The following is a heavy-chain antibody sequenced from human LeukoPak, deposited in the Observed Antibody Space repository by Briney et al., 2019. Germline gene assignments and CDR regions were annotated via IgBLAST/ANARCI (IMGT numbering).Heavy chain of an antibody. CDR2: IIPIFGTA. Sequence: SVKVSCKASGGTFSSYAISWVRQAPGQGLEWMGGIIPIFGTANYAQKFQGRVTIPADDSTSTAYMELSSLRSKDTAVYYCVRDFGDGYNYRHDAFDIWGQGTMVTVSS. J-gene: IGHJ3*02. CDR1: GGTFSSYA. CDR3: VRDFGDGYNYRHDAFDI. V-gene: IGHV1-69*13. D-gene: IGHD5-24*01.